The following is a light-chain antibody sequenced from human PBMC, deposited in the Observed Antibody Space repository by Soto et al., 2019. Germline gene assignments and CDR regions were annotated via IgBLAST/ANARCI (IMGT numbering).Light chain of an antibody. V-gene: IGKV1-5*03. Sequence: DIQMTQSPSTPSASVGDRVTITCRASQSISNWLAWYQQKPGKAPKLLIYKASSLESGVPSRFSGSGSGTEFTLTISSLQPDDFATYYCQHYNSYSITFGQGTRLEIK. CDR2: KAS. CDR1: QSISNW. CDR3: QHYNSYSIT. J-gene: IGKJ5*01.